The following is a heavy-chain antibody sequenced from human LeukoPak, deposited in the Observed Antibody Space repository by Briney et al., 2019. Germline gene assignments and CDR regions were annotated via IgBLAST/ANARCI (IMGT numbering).Heavy chain of an antibody. J-gene: IGHJ5*02. CDR1: GGSMSSYH. Sequence: SETLSLTCTVSGGSMSSYHWSWIRQPPGKGLDWIGYIYYSGSTNYNPSLKSRVTISVDTSKNQFSLKLSSVTAADTAVYYCARDRALKWFDPWGQGTLVTVSS. V-gene: IGHV4-59*01. CDR3: ARDRALKWFDP. CDR2: IYYSGST.